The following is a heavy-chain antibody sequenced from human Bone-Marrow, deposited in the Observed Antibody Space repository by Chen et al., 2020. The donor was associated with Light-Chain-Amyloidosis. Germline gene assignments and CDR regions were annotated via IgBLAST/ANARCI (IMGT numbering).Heavy chain of an antibody. J-gene: IGHJ4*02. CDR1: STSGVG. V-gene: IGHV2-5*02. Sequence: STSGVGVGWIRQPPGKALEWLALIYWDDDKRYSPSLKSRLTXXXXTSKXXXXXXXXXXXXXXTATYYCAHKCSGGSCYNYWGQGTLVTVSS. D-gene: IGHD2-15*01. CDR2: IYWDDDK. CDR3: AHKCSGGSCYNY.